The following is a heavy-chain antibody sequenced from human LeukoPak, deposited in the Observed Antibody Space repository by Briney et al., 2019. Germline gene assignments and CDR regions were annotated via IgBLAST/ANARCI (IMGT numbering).Heavy chain of an antibody. D-gene: IGHD3-10*01. CDR1: GESFSGYY. CDR2: INHSGST. Sequence: PSETLSLTCAVYGESFSGYYWSWIREPPGKGLEWIGEINHSGSTNYNPSLKSRVTISVDTSKNQFSLKLSSVTAADTAVYYCAMTTFGEYGYWGQGTLVTVSS. CDR3: AMTTFGEYGY. V-gene: IGHV4-34*01. J-gene: IGHJ4*02.